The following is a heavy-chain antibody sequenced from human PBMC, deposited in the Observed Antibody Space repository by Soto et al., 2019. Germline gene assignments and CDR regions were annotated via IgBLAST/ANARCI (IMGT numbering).Heavy chain of an antibody. V-gene: IGHV3-48*01. J-gene: IGHJ5*02. CDR2: ISSSSSTI. Sequence: PGGFLRLSCAASGFTFSSYSMNWVRQAPGKGLEWVSYISSSSSTIYYADSVKGRFTISRDNAKNSLYLQMNSLRAEDTAVYYCAREALLNWFDPWGQGTLVPVSS. CDR1: GFTFSSYS. CDR3: AREALLNWFDP. D-gene: IGHD2-15*01.